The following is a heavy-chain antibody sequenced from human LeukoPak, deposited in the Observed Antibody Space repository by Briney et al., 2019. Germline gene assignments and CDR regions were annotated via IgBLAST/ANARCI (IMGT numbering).Heavy chain of an antibody. D-gene: IGHD2-2*01. CDR3: ARGGVYCSSTSCYDDY. CDR2: ISSSSSYT. Sequence: PGGSLRLSCAAPGFTFSDYYMSWIRQAPGKGLEWVSYISSSSSYTNYADSVKGRFTISRGNAKNSLYLQMNSLRAEDTAVYYCARGGVYCSSTSCYDDYWGQGTLVTVSS. V-gene: IGHV3-11*06. CDR1: GFTFSDYY. J-gene: IGHJ4*02.